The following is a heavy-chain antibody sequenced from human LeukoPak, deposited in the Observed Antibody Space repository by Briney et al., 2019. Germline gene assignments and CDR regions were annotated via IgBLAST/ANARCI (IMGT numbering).Heavy chain of an antibody. Sequence: PGGSLTLSCVASGFTFSSYAMSWVRETPARGLERVSSLRGNGDAFCADSVKGRFTLSRDESRNTVYLQLNKLRVEDTAIYYCAKASWVSTADAVLWGQGTVVTVSS. CDR1: GFTFSSYA. J-gene: IGHJ4*02. V-gene: IGHV3-23*01. CDR2: LRGNGDA. D-gene: IGHD3-16*01. CDR3: AKASWVSTADAVL.